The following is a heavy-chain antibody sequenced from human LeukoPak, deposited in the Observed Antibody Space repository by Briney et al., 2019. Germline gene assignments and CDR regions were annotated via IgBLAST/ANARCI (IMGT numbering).Heavy chain of an antibody. J-gene: IGHJ3*02. V-gene: IGHV4-59*01. CDR2: IYYSGST. CDR1: CRPINTCN. CDR3: AREEVPHGFEI. Sequence: SETLSLTCTVSCRPINTCNSICIRQPPGKGLEYIGYIYYSGSTNYNPSLKSRVTMSLDTSKNQFSLKLSSVTAADTAVYYCAREEVPHGFEISGQRTMVTVSS.